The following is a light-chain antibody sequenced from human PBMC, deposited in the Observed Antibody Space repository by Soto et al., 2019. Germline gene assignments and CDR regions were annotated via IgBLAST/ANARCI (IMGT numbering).Light chain of an antibody. CDR2: DTS. J-gene: IGKJ1*01. Sequence: EVELTQSPGTLSLSPGERSTLSCRASQSVSSSHLAWYQQKRVQAPRLLIYDTSTRATGIPDRFSGSGSGTDFTLTISRLEPEDFAVYHCQQYGASPWTFGQGTKVDI. CDR3: QQYGASPWT. CDR1: QSVSSSH. V-gene: IGKV3-20*01.